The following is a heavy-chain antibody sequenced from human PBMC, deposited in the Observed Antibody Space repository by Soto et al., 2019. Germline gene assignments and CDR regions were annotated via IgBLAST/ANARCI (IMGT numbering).Heavy chain of an antibody. CDR2: IYNSGST. Sequence: QVQLQESGPGLVKPSQTLSLTCTVSGGSISSGGYYWSWIRQHPGQGLEWIGYIYNSGSTYYHPSLKSRVTISEGTSKIQFSLKLSAVTAADTAVYYCARDPAPWGQGTLVTMSS. V-gene: IGHV4-31*03. J-gene: IGHJ5*02. CDR1: GGSISSGGYY. CDR3: ARDPAP.